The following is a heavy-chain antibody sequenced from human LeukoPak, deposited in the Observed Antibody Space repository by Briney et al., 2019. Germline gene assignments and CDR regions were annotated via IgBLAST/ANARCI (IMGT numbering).Heavy chain of an antibody. CDR1: GYTFTGYY. J-gene: IGHJ4*02. CDR2: INPNIGGT. CDR3: AVNCYDSRSLSFDY. V-gene: IGHV1-2*02. D-gene: IGHD3-22*01. Sequence: ASVKVSCKATGYTFTGYYIHSVGQAPGQGLEWMGWINPNIGGTNYAQKFQDRVTMTRDTFISTAYMDLSKLRSDDTAVYYCAVNCYDSRSLSFDYWGQGTPVTVSS.